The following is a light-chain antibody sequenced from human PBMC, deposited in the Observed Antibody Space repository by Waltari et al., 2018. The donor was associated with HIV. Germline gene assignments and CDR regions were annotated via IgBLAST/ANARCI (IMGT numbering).Light chain of an antibody. CDR1: SSNLGAGYD. J-gene: IGLJ3*02. CDR2: KNN. V-gene: IGLV1-40*01. Sequence: HSVLTQPPSVSGALGQRVTISCTGSSSNLGAGYDVHWYQQLPGTAPKLLIYKNNNRPSGGPDRFSGSKSGTSASLAITGLQAEDEADYHCQSYDSSLSGSRVFGGGTKLTVL. CDR3: QSYDSSLSGSRV.